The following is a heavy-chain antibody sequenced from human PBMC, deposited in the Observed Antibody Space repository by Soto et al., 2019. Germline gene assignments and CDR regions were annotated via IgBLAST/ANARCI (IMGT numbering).Heavy chain of an antibody. Sequence: HEHLVQSGAEVKRPGASLKVSCKASGYRFSGYYINWVRQAPGQGLEWMGWINPDGGTTNYAQNFQGRVTLTSDMTISTAESDLTTLIADDTAVYDCARVYYWAGGYPFPYFDYWGQGTLVIVSS. D-gene: IGHD2-8*02. CDR1: GYRFSGYY. J-gene: IGHJ4*02. V-gene: IGHV1-2*02. CDR3: ARVYYWAGGYPFPYFDY. CDR2: INPDGGTT.